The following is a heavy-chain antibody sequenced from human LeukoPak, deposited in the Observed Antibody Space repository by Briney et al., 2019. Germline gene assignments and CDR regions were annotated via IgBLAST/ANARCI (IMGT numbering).Heavy chain of an antibody. CDR3: AASTKHTAMVDY. V-gene: IGHV3-21*01. CDR1: GFTFSDYW. D-gene: IGHD5-18*01. J-gene: IGHJ4*02. Sequence: GGSLRLSCAASGFTFSDYWMHWVRQAPGKGLEWVSSIGSSSSYIYYADSVKGRFTISRDNVKNSLHLQMNSLRAEDTAVYYCAASTKHTAMVDYWGQGTLVTVSS. CDR2: IGSSSSYI.